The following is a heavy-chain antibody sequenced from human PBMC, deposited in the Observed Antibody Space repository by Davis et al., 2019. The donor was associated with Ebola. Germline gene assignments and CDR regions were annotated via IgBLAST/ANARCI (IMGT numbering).Heavy chain of an antibody. J-gene: IGHJ6*02. CDR3: AKGPSWDGSGSYYYYYYGMDV. CDR1: GFTFSSYS. Sequence: PGGSLRLSCAASGFTFSSYSMNWVRQAPGKGLEWVSAISGSGGSTYYADSVKGRFTISRDNSKNTLYLQMNSLRAEDTAVYYCAKGPSWDGSGSYYYYYYGMDVWGQGTTVTVSS. D-gene: IGHD1-26*01. CDR2: ISGSGGST. V-gene: IGHV3-23*01.